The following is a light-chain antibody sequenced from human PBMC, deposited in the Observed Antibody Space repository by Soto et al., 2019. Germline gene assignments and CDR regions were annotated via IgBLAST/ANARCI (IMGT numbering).Light chain of an antibody. Sequence: QSALTQPASVSGSPGQSITISCTGTSSDVGGYNYVSWYQQHPGKPPKLMIYDDSNRPSGVSNRFSGSKSGNTASLTISGLQAEDEADYYCSSYTSSSTLLYVFGTGTKVTVL. CDR3: SSYTSSSTLLYV. CDR1: SSDVGGYNY. J-gene: IGLJ1*01. V-gene: IGLV2-14*01. CDR2: DDS.